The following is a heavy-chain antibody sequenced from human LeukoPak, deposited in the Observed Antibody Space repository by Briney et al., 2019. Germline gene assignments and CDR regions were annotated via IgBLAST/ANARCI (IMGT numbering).Heavy chain of an antibody. V-gene: IGHV3-48*04. Sequence: GGSLRLSCAASGFTFSSYSMNWVRQAPGKGLEWVSYISSSSNTIYYADSAKGRFTISRDNAKNSLYQQMTSLRAEDTAVYYCARKDVVVVPGAIVHYYYYMDVWGKGTTVTVSS. J-gene: IGHJ6*03. CDR2: ISSSSNTI. CDR1: GFTFSSYS. D-gene: IGHD2-2*01. CDR3: ARKDVVVVPGAIVHYYYYMDV.